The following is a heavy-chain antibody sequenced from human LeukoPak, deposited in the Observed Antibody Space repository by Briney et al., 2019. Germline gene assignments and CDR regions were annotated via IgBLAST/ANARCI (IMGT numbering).Heavy chain of an antibody. D-gene: IGHD3-10*01. J-gene: IGHJ6*03. Sequence: ASVKVSCKASGYTFTGYYMHWVRQAPGQGLEWMGWINPNSGGTNYAQKFQGRVTMTRDTSISTAHMELSRLRSDDTAVYYCAGDPYYYGSGSYYDYYYYYMDVWGKGTTVTISS. CDR3: AGDPYYYGSGSYYDYYYYYMDV. CDR2: INPNSGGT. V-gene: IGHV1-2*02. CDR1: GYTFTGYY.